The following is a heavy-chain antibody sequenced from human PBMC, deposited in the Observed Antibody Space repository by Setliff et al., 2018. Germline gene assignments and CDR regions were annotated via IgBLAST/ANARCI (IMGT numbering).Heavy chain of an antibody. CDR3: ARGRNVAARLLDS. Sequence: SETLSLTCAAYGGTFSDYYWTWIRQPPGKGLEWVGEINHRGSTNYNPSLNSRVTLLIDTAKNQISLRVSSVTAADTAVYYCARGRNVAARLLDSWGQGTLVTVSS. J-gene: IGHJ4*02. D-gene: IGHD6-6*01. V-gene: IGHV4-34*01. CDR1: GGTFSDYY. CDR2: INHRGST.